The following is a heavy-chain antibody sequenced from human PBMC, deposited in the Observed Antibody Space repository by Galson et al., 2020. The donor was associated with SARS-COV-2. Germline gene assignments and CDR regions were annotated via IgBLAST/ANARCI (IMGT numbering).Heavy chain of an antibody. Sequence: GGSLRLSCAASGFTFSTYVMNWVRQAPGKGLEWLAYIDSSSHTIYHAESVKGRFTISRDNAENSLYLQMNSLRVDDTAVYYCSTRHYTSHGLSLDSWGQGTLVTVSS. CDR3: STRHYTSHGLSLDS. CDR1: GFTFSTYV. J-gene: IGHJ4*02. D-gene: IGHD2-2*02. CDR2: IDSSSHTI. V-gene: IGHV3-48*01.